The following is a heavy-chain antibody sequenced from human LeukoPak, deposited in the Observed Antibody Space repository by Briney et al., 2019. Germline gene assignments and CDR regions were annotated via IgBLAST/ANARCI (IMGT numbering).Heavy chain of an antibody. J-gene: IGHJ5*02. CDR3: ARDNSVRDEAWWFNR. CDR1: GYTFTVYW. V-gene: IGHV1-46*01. CDR2: ISPSGGST. D-gene: IGHD5-24*01. Sequence: GASVTLSFTASGYTFTVYWMHWVRQAPGQGPERMGVISPSGGSTIYAQKFKGRVTLTRDMSTSTDYLELSSLRSEDTAVYYCARDNSVRDEAWWFNRWGQGTLVTVSS.